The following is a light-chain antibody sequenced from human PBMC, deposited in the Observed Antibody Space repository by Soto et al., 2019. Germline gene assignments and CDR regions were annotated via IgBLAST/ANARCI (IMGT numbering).Light chain of an antibody. CDR1: QSVGRD. CDR3: QQYNDWPFT. CDR2: GAS. J-gene: IGKJ4*01. Sequence: EVVLTQSPATLSLSPGERATLSCRASQSVGRDLAWYQQKPGQAPRLLIYGASTWATGIPASFSGSGSGAEFTLTISSLQSEDFAVYYCQQYNDWPFTFGGGTKVEIK. V-gene: IGKV3-15*01.